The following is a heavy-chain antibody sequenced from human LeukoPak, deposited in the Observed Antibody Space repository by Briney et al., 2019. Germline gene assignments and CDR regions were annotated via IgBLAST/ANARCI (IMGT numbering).Heavy chain of an antibody. Sequence: GGSLRLSCAASGFTFSSYAMSWVRQAPGKGLEGVSAISGSGGSTYYADSVKGRFTISRDNSKNTLYLQMNSLRAEDTAVYYCAKDPRRNGDPFDYWGQGTLVTVSS. V-gene: IGHV3-23*01. J-gene: IGHJ4*02. D-gene: IGHD4-17*01. CDR2: ISGSGGST. CDR1: GFTFSSYA. CDR3: AKDPRRNGDPFDY.